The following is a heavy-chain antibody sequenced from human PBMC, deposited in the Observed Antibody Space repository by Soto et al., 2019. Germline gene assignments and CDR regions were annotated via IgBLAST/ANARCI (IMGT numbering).Heavy chain of an antibody. Sequence: QVQLVQSGAEVKKPGASVKLSCKASGYTFINYYIHWVRQAPGQGLEWMGIFNPTSGSTNYAQKFQGSVTLTMETSTRTGYMELSSLRFDDTAVYYCARDLAAGDYWGQGTLVTVSS. J-gene: IGHJ4*02. CDR1: GYTFINYY. D-gene: IGHD6-13*01. V-gene: IGHV1-46*01. CDR3: ARDLAAGDY. CDR2: FNPTSGST.